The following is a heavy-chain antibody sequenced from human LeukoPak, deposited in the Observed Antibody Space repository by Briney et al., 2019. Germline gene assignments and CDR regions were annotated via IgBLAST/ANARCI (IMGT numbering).Heavy chain of an antibody. CDR2: ISYDGTNK. D-gene: IGHD4-17*01. V-gene: IGHV3-30-3*01. CDR3: ARDAATVTLLPDY. J-gene: IGHJ4*02. CDR1: GFTFNSYA. Sequence: PGGSLRLSCAASGFTFNSYAMNWVRQAPGKGLEWVAVISYDGTNKYYADSVKGRFTISRDSSRNTLDLQMNSLRVEDTAVYYCARDAATVTLLPDYWGQGTLVTVSS.